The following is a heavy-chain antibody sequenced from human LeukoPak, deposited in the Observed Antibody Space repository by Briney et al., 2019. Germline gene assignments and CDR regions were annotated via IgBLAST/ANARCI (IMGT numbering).Heavy chain of an antibody. J-gene: IGHJ6*02. CDR2: IDLSESYT. CDR3: ARHGPYCSGGSCFSYYYYGMDV. D-gene: IGHD2-15*01. CDR1: GYSFTSYW. V-gene: IGHV5-10-1*01. Sequence: GESLKISCKGSGYSFTSYWISWVRQMPGKGLGWRGRIDLSESYTNYSPSFQGHVTISADKSISTAYLQWSSLKASDTAMYYCARHGPYCSGGSCFSYYYYGMDVGGQGTTVTVSS.